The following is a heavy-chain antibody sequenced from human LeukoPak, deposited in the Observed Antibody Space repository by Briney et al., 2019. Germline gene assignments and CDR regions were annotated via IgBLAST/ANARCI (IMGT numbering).Heavy chain of an antibody. CDR1: GYSISNGYY. J-gene: IGHJ5*02. V-gene: IGHV4-61*01. Sequence: SETLSLTCTVSGYSISNGYYWSWIRQPPGKGLEWIGYIYYSGSTNYNPSLKSRVTISVDTSKNQFSLKLSSVTAADTAVYYCARDLRGWFDPWGQGTLVTVSS. CDR3: ARDLRGWFDP. CDR2: IYYSGST.